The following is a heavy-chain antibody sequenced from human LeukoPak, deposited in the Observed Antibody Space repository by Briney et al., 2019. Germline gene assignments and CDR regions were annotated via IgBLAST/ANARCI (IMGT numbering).Heavy chain of an antibody. CDR1: GFTFSGSA. CDR3: TRDYGVLFDY. Sequence: GGSLKLSCAASGFTFSGSAIHWVRQASGKGLEWVGRIRSKANSYATSSAASVKGRFTISRDDSKNTAYLQMSSLKTEDTAVYYCTRDYGVLFDYWGQGTLVAVSS. D-gene: IGHD4-17*01. V-gene: IGHV3-73*01. J-gene: IGHJ4*02. CDR2: IRSKANSYAT.